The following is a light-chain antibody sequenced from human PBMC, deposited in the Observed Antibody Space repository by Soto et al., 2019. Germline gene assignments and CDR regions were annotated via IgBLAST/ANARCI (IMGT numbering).Light chain of an antibody. CDR3: CSYGGGNNFYV. J-gene: IGLJ1*01. V-gene: IGLV1-40*01. CDR2: ANT. CDR1: SSNIGATYD. Sequence: QSVLTQPPSVSGAPGQRATISCTGSSSNIGATYDVHWYQQFPGTAPKLLIYANTNRPSGVPDRFSGSKSGTSASLAITGLQAEDEADYYCCSYGGGNNFYVFGTGTKVTVL.